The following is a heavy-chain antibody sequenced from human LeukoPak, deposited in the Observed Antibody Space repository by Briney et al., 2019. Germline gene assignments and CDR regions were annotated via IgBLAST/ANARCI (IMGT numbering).Heavy chain of an antibody. Sequence: GGSLRLSCAASGFTFSSYAMSWVRQAPGKGLEWVSVISGSGGSTYYADSVKGRFTISRDNSKNTLYLLMNSLRAEDTAVYYCAKDVIVGAKFDDWGQGTLVTVSS. CDR3: AKDVIVGAKFDD. J-gene: IGHJ4*02. CDR1: GFTFSSYA. D-gene: IGHD1-26*01. V-gene: IGHV3-23*01. CDR2: ISGSGGST.